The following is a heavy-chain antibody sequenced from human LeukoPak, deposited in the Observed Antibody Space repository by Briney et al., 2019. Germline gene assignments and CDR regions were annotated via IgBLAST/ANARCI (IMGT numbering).Heavy chain of an antibody. CDR2: INHSGST. V-gene: IGHV4-34*01. Sequence: PSETLSLTCAVYGGSFSGYYWSWIRQPPGKGLEWIGEINHSGSTNYNPSLKSRVTISVDTSKNQFSLKLSSVTAEDTAVYYCAKDQFGGPYGSGSENDYWGQGTLVTVSS. CDR1: GGSFSGYY. CDR3: AKDQFGGPYGSGSENDY. D-gene: IGHD3-10*01. J-gene: IGHJ4*02.